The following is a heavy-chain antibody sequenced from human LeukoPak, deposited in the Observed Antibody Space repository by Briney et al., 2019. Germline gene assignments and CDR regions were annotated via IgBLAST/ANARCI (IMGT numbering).Heavy chain of an antibody. V-gene: IGHV3-23*01. Sequence: GGSLRLSCAASGXTFSSYAMSWVRQAPGKGLEWVSAISGSGGSTHYTDSVKGRFTISRDNSKNTLYLQMNSLRAEDTAVYYCAKYGPNDFDNWGQGTLVTVSS. CDR2: ISGSGGST. CDR3: AKYGPNDFDN. J-gene: IGHJ4*02. D-gene: IGHD1-1*01. CDR1: GXTFSSYA.